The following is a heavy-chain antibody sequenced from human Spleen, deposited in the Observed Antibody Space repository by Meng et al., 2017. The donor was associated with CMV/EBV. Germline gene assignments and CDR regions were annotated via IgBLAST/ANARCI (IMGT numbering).Heavy chain of an antibody. Sequence: GESLKISCAASGFTFSSYEMNWVRQAPGKGLEWVSSISSSSSYIYYADSVKGRFTISRDNAKNSLYLQMNSLSAEDTAVYYCARDSGDFWSGYPGPFDYWGQGTLVTVSS. CDR2: ISSSSSYI. J-gene: IGHJ4*02. V-gene: IGHV3-21*01. CDR1: GFTFSSYE. CDR3: ARDSGDFWSGYPGPFDY. D-gene: IGHD3-3*01.